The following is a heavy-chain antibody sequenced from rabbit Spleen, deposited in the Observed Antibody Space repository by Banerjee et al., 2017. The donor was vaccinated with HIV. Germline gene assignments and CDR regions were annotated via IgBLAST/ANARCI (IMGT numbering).Heavy chain of an antibody. V-gene: IGHV1S40*01. Sequence: QSLEESGGDLVKPGASLTLTCKASGVSFSGDSYMCWVRQAPGKGLEWIACVYAGSSGSTYSATWAKGRFTISKTSSTTVTLQMTSLTAADTATYFCARDTGTSFSTYGMDLWGQGTLVTVS. CDR3: ARDTGTSFSTYGMDL. J-gene: IGHJ6*01. CDR2: VYAGSSGST. D-gene: IGHD8-1*01. CDR1: GVSFSGDSY.